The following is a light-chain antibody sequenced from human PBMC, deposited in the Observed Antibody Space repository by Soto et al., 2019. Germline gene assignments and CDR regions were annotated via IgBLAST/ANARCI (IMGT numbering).Light chain of an antibody. CDR1: QSISSY. CDR3: QQRSNWYT. J-gene: IGKJ2*01. V-gene: IGKV3-11*01. Sequence: TVLTQSPATLSLSPGERATLSCRASQSISSYLAWFQQKPGQAPRLLIYDASNRATGIPARFSVGGSGTDFTLTISSLEPEDFAVYYCQQRSNWYTFGQGTKLEIK. CDR2: DAS.